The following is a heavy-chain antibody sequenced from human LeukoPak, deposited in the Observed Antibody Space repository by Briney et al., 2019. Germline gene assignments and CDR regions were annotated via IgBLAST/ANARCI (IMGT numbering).Heavy chain of an antibody. J-gene: IGHJ4*02. D-gene: IGHD6-19*01. V-gene: IGHV3-7*01. CDR2: IWHDGGEK. CDR3: ARDRIAVAGTLDY. Sequence: GGSLRLSCAASGFTFSSYRMSCVRQAPGKGLGWVANIWHDGGEKYYVYSVKGRFTISRDNAKNSLYLQMNSLRAEDTAVYYCARDRIAVAGTLDYWGQGTLVTVSS. CDR1: GFTFSSYR.